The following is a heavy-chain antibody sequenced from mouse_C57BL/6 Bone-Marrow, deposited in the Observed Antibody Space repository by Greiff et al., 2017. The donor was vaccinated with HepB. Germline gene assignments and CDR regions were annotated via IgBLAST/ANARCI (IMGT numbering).Heavy chain of an antibody. D-gene: IGHD1-1*01. CDR3: ARDPIRRYFDY. V-gene: IGHV3-6*01. CDR1: GYSITSGYY. CDR2: ISYDGSN. J-gene: IGHJ2*01. Sequence: DVQLQESGPGLVKPSQSLSLTCSVTGYSITSGYYWNWIRQFPGNKLEWMGYISYDGSNNYNPSLKNRISITRDTSKNQFFLKLNSVTTEDTATYYCARDPIRRYFDYWGQGTTLTVSS.